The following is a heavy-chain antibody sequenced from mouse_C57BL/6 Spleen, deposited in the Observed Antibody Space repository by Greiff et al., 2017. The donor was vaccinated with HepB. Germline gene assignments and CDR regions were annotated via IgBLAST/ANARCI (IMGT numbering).Heavy chain of an antibody. Sequence: QVTLKESGPGILQSSQTLSLTCSFSGFSLSTSGMGVSWIRQPSGKGLEWLAHIYWDDDKRYNPSLKSRLTISKDTSRNQVFLKITSVDTADTATYYCARDSNYDYAMDYWGQGTSVTVSS. J-gene: IGHJ4*01. CDR1: GFSLSTSGMG. D-gene: IGHD2-5*01. CDR3: ARDSNYDYAMDY. CDR2: IYWDDDK. V-gene: IGHV8-12*01.